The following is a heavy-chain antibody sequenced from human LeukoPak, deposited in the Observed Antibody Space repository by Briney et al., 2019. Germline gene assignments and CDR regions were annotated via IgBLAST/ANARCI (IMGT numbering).Heavy chain of an antibody. CDR2: ISGSSGPT. D-gene: IGHD3-10*01. Sequence: GGSLRLSCVASGFSFSSYAMSWVRQAPGKGLEWVSAISGSSGPTHYADSVKGRFTISRDNSRNTLYLQMNSLRAEDTAVYYCARDDGRGGPFDYWGQGTLVTVSS. CDR3: ARDDGRGGPFDY. J-gene: IGHJ4*02. V-gene: IGHV3-23*01. CDR1: GFSFSSYA.